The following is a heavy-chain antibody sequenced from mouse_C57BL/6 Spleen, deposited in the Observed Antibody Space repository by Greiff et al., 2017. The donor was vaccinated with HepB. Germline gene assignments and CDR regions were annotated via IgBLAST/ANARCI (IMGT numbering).Heavy chain of an antibody. CDR1: GFTFSDYG. CDR3: AREGLDY. Sequence: VQLQQSGGGLVKPGGSLKLSCAASGFTFSDYGMHWVRQAPEKGLEWVAYISSGSSTIYYADTVKGRFTISRDNAKNTLFLQMTSLRSEDTALYYCAREGLDYWGQGTTLTVSS. CDR2: ISSGSSTI. J-gene: IGHJ2*01. V-gene: IGHV5-17*01.